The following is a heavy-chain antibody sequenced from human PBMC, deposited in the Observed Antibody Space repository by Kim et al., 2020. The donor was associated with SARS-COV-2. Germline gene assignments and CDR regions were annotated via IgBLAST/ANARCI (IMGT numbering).Heavy chain of an antibody. CDR2: MFYSGST. CDR1: GGSISSSSYY. CDR3: ARHSGKFDY. Sequence: SETLSLTCTVSGGSISSSSYYWGWIRQPPGKGLEWIGSMFYSGSTHYNASLKSRVTISAVDTSDNQFSLRLRSVTAADTAVYYCARHSGKFDYWGQGTLVTVSS. V-gene: IGHV4-39*01. J-gene: IGHJ4*02.